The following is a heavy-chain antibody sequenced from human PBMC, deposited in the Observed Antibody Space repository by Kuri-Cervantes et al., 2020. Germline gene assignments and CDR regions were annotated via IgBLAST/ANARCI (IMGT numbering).Heavy chain of an antibody. CDR2: IYYSGNT. CDR1: GGSISSYY. Sequence: SETLSLTCTVSGGSISSYYWSWIRQPPGKGLEWIGYIYYSGNTNYNPSLKSRVTISVDTSKNQFSLKLSSVTAADTAVYYCARAAAVTAIYDYLGQGTLVTVSS. V-gene: IGHV4-59*01. D-gene: IGHD5-18*01. J-gene: IGHJ4*02. CDR3: ARAAAVTAIYDY.